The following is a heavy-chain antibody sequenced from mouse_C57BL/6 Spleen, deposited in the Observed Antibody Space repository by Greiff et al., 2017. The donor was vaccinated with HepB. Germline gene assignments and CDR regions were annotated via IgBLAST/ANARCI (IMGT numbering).Heavy chain of an antibody. V-gene: IGHV1-15*01. Sequence: QVQLQQSGAELVRPGASVTLSCKASGYTFTDYEMHWVKQTPVHGLEWIGAIDPETGGTAYNQKFKGKAILTADKSSSTAYMELRSLTSEDSAVYYCTRGGYYGSSYGGYAMDYWGQGTSVTVSS. CDR1: GYTFTDYE. J-gene: IGHJ4*01. D-gene: IGHD1-1*01. CDR2: IDPETGGT. CDR3: TRGGYYGSSYGGYAMDY.